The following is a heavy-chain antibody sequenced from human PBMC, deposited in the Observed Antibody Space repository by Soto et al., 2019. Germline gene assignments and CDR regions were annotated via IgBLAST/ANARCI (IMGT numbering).Heavy chain of an antibody. J-gene: IGHJ3*01. D-gene: IGHD3-10*02. V-gene: IGHV4-34*02. CDR1: NSSLGAFH. CDR3: ARSPLSYDYVRQTWREVGDSFDV. CDR2: LVHGGST. Sequence: QVHLEQWGAGLLKPSETLSLTCAIYNSSLGAFHWTWIRQPPGKGLEWIGELVHGGSTNYNPSLKSRVTFSLDTSKSQFSLQVMSVTAADTAVYYCARSPLSYDYVRQTWREVGDSFDVWGRGTSVTVSS.